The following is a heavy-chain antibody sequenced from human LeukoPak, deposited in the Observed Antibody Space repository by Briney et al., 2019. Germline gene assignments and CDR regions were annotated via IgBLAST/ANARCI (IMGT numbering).Heavy chain of an antibody. J-gene: IGHJ4*02. CDR2: ITSSSSTI. CDR1: GFTLSSYS. V-gene: IGHV3-48*02. D-gene: IGHD6-19*01. CDR3: ARGGVAGRWY. Sequence: PGESLRLSCAASGFTLSSYSMNWVRQAPGKGLEWVSYITSSSSTIYYADSVKGRFTISRDNAKNSLYLQMNSLRDEDTAVYYCARGGVAGRWYWGQGTLVTVSS.